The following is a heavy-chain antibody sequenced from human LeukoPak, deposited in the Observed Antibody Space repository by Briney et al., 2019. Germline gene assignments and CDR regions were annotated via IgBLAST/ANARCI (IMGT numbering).Heavy chain of an antibody. J-gene: IGHJ4*02. V-gene: IGHV3-48*04. D-gene: IGHD5-12*01. Sequence: GGSLRLSCAASGFTLIDYSMNWVRQAPGKRLEWISYVGISSGNTKYADSVKCRFTISGDSAKNSVFLQMHSLRVEDTAVYYCARDHRYAFDNWGQGTLVTVSS. CDR3: ARDHRYAFDN. CDR2: VGISSGNT. CDR1: GFTLIDYS.